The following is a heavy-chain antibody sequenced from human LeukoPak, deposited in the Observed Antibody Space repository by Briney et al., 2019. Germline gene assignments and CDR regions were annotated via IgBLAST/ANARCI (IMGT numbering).Heavy chain of an antibody. Sequence: GGSLRLSCAASGFTFSSYWMSWVRQAPGKGLEWVANIKQGGSEKYYVDSVKGRFTISRDNAKNSLYLQMNSLRAEDTAVYYCARRIAVAVSKDPFDYWGQGTLVTVSS. CDR2: IKQGGSEK. CDR3: ARRIAVAVSKDPFDY. J-gene: IGHJ4*02. V-gene: IGHV3-7*01. D-gene: IGHD6-19*01. CDR1: GFTFSSYW.